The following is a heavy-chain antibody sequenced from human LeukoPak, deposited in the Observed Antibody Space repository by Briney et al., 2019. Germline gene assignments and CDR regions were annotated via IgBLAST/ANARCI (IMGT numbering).Heavy chain of an antibody. CDR3: ARASKYYDILTGLGDY. D-gene: IGHD3-9*01. J-gene: IGHJ4*02. V-gene: IGHV3-21*01. CDR1: GFTFSSYS. Sequence: GGSLRPSCAASGFTFSSYSMNWVRQAPGKGLEWVSSISSSSSYIYYADSVKGRFTISRDNAKNSLYLQMNSLRAEDTAVYYCARASKYYDILTGLGDYWGQGTLVTVSS. CDR2: ISSSSSYI.